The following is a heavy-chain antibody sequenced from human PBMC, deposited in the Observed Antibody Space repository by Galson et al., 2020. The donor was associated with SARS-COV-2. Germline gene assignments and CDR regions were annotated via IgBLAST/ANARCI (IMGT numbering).Heavy chain of an antibody. Sequence: GESLKISCKGYGYSFTSYWIGWVRQMPGKGLEWMGIIYPGDSDTRYSPSFQGQVTISADKSISTAYLQWSSLKASDTAMYYCARHSTSYSGYDLWYFDYWGQGTLVTVSS. J-gene: IGHJ4*02. D-gene: IGHD5-12*01. CDR1: GYSFTSYW. CDR3: ARHSTSYSGYDLWYFDY. CDR2: IYPGDSDT. V-gene: IGHV5-51*01.